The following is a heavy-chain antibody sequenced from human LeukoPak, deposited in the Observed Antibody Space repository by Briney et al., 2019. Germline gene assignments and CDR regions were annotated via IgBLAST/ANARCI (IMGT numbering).Heavy chain of an antibody. CDR2: INPNSGGT. Sequence: GASVKVSCKASDYTFTIHGINWVRQAPGQGLEWMGWINPNSGGTNYAQKFQGRVTMTRDMSTSTVYMELSSLRSEDTAMYYCARVSVGATMLAYFDYWGQGTLVTVSS. CDR1: DYTFTIHG. D-gene: IGHD1-26*01. CDR3: ARVSVGATMLAYFDY. J-gene: IGHJ4*02. V-gene: IGHV1-18*01.